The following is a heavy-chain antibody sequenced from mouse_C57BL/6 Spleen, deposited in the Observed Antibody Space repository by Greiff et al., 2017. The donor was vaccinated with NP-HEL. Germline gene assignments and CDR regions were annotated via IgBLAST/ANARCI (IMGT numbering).Heavy chain of an antibody. V-gene: IGHV1-69*01. Sequence: QVQLQQPGAELVMPGASVKLSCKASGYTFTSYWMHWVKQRPGQGLEWIGEIDPSDSYTNYNQKFKGKSTLTVDKSSSTAYMQLSSLTSADSAVYYCATLWFAYWGQGTLVTVSA. CDR3: ATLWFAY. J-gene: IGHJ3*01. CDR1: GYTFTSYW. CDR2: IDPSDSYT.